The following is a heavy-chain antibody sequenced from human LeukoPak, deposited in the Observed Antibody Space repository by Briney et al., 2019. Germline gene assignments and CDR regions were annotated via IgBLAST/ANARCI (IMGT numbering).Heavy chain of an antibody. D-gene: IGHD3-22*01. CDR3: ARDLAFTMTM. V-gene: IGHV3-11*01. J-gene: IGHJ1*01. CDR1: GFTFSDYY. Sequence: PGESLRLSCAASGFTFSDYYMNWVRQAPGKGLEWISYIVPSGTIMKYADSVRGRFTISRDSAKNSLYLQMNSLRAEDTAVYYCARDLAFTMTMWGQGTLVTVSS. CDR2: IVPSGTIM.